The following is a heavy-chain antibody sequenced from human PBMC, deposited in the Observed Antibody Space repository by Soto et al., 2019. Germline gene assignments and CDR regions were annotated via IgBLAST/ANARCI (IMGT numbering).Heavy chain of an antibody. CDR1: GYTFSDYC. Sequence: ASVKVSCNASGYTFSDYCMHWVRQAHGQGREWMGWINANSGGTTYAQKFQGRVTMSRDTSTSTAYMELSRLSSDVTAIYYCARLQIEVAGSNWGQGTQVTVSS. D-gene: IGHD6-19*01. CDR2: INANSGGT. J-gene: IGHJ4*02. V-gene: IGHV1-2*02. CDR3: ARLQIEVAGSN.